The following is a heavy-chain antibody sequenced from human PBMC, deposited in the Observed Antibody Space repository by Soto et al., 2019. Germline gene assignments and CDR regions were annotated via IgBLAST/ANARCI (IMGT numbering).Heavy chain of an antibody. J-gene: IGHJ5*02. V-gene: IGHV1-18*01. D-gene: IGHD3-10*01. Sequence: GASVKVSCKASGYTFTSYGISWVRQAPGEGLEWMGWISAYNGNTNYAQKLQGRVTMTTDTSTSTAYMELRSLRSDDTAVDYCARVLWCGELRGPNNGFDPWGQGTLVTVSS. CDR2: ISAYNGNT. CDR1: GYTFTSYG. CDR3: ARVLWCGELRGPNNGFDP.